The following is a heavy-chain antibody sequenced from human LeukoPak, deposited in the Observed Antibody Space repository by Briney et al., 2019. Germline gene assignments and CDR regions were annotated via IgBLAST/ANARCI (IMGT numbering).Heavy chain of an antibody. CDR1: GFTFSSYA. J-gene: IGHJ4*02. D-gene: IGHD3-3*01. V-gene: IGHV3-23*01. Sequence: PGGSLRLSCAASGFTFSSYAMSWVRQAPGKGLEWVSAISGSGGSTYYADSVKGRFTISRDNSKNTLYLQMNSLRAEDTAVYYCAKPVYDFWSGYYDYWGQGTLVTVSS. CDR3: AKPVYDFWSGYYDY. CDR2: ISGSGGST.